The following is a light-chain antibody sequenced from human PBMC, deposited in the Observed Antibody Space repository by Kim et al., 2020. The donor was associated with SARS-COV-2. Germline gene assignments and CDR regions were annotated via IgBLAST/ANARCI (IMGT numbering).Light chain of an antibody. J-gene: IGKJ3*01. Sequence: DIVMTQSPLSLPVTPVEPASISCRSSQSLLHSNGYNYLDWYLQKPGQSPQLLIDLGSNRASGVPDRFSGSGSGTDFTLKISRVEAEDVMVYYCMQALQTPFTFGPGTKVDIK. CDR2: LGS. CDR3: MQALQTPFT. V-gene: IGKV2-28*01. CDR1: QSLLHSNGYNY.